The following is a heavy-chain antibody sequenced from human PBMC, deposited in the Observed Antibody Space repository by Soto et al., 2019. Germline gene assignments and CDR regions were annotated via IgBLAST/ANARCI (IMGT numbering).Heavy chain of an antibody. CDR1: GFIFSSNW. CDR3: ARKYSSGWPNWFDP. D-gene: IGHD6-25*01. J-gene: IGHJ5*02. V-gene: IGHV3-7*01. CDR2: IKQDGSEK. Sequence: GGSLRLSCAASGFIFSSNWMSWVRQALGKGLEWVANIKQDGSEKYYVDSVKGRFTISRDNAKTSLYLQMDSLRAEDTAVYYCARKYSSGWPNWFDPWGQGTLVTVSS.